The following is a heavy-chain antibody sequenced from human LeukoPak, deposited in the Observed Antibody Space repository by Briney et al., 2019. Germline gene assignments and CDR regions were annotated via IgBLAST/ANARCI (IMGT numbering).Heavy chain of an antibody. Sequence: PGRSLRLSCAASGFTFDDYGMHWVRQAPGKGLEWVSGISWNSGTIGYADSVRGRFTISRDNAKNSLYLQMNSLRAEDTALYYCAKDLREYTSSWYAVGYFDYWGRGTLVTVSS. CDR1: GFTFDDYG. CDR2: ISWNSGTI. J-gene: IGHJ4*02. V-gene: IGHV3-9*01. D-gene: IGHD6-13*01. CDR3: AKDLREYTSSWYAVGYFDY.